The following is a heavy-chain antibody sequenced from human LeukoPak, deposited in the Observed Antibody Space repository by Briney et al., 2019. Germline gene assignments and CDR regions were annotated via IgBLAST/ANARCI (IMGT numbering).Heavy chain of an antibody. CDR2: IYSGGST. CDR1: GFTVSSNY. CDR3: ARAYYDHAFDI. Sequence: GGSLRLSCAASGFTVSSNYMSWVRQAPGKGLEWVSVIYSGGSTYYADSVKGRFTISRDNSKNTLYLQMNSLRAEDTAVYYCARAYYDHAFDIWGQGTMVTVSS. V-gene: IGHV3-66*01. D-gene: IGHD3-22*01. J-gene: IGHJ3*02.